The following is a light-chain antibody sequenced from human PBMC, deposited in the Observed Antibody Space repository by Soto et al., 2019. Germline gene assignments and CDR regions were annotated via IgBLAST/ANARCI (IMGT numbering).Light chain of an antibody. J-gene: IGKJ1*01. CDR3: LQYRNYWT. CDR1: QSISRQ. Sequence: DIQMTQSPSTLSASVGDRVSITCRASQSISRQLAWYQQKPGKATNLLSHQAPNLETGVPSRFTGSGSGTEFTLTTSGLQPDDLATYYCLQYRNYWTFGQGTKVEVK. V-gene: IGKV1-5*03. CDR2: QAP.